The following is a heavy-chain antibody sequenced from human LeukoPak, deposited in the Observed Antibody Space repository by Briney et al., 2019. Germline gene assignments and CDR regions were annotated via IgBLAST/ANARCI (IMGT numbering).Heavy chain of an antibody. J-gene: IGHJ4*02. CDR1: GGSISSYY. CDR2: IYYSGST. Sequence: SETLSLTCTVSGGSISSYYWSWIRQPPGKRLEWIGYIYYSGSTNYNPSLKSRVTISVDTTKNQSSLKLSSVTAADAAVYYCAIDEPAGYFDYWGQGTLVTVSS. V-gene: IGHV4-59*01. D-gene: IGHD1-14*01. CDR3: AIDEPAGYFDY.